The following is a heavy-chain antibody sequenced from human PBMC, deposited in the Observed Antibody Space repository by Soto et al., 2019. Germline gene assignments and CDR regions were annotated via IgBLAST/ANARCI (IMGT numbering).Heavy chain of an antibody. CDR3: AGTVIVNWFDP. Sequence: QVQLVQSGAEVKKPGSSVKVSCKASGGTFSSYTISWVRQAPGQGLEWMGRIIPILGIANYAQKFQGRVTITADKATSTAYMELSSLRSEDTAVYYCAGTVIVNWFDPWGQGTLVTVSS. V-gene: IGHV1-69*02. CDR2: IIPILGIA. D-gene: IGHD3-16*02. CDR1: GGTFSSYT. J-gene: IGHJ5*02.